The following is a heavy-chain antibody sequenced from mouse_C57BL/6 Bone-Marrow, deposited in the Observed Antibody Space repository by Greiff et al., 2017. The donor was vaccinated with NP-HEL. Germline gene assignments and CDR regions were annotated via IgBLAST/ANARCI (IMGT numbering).Heavy chain of an antibody. Sequence: EVKLVESGGGLVKPGGSLKLSCAASGFTFSSYAMSWVRQTPEKRLEWVATISDGGSYTYYPDNVKGRFTISRDNAKNNLYLQMSHLKSEDTAMYYCARGYYYGSSGDYWGQGTTLTVSS. V-gene: IGHV5-4*03. D-gene: IGHD1-1*01. J-gene: IGHJ2*01. CDR1: GFTFSSYA. CDR2: ISDGGSYT. CDR3: ARGYYYGSSGDY.